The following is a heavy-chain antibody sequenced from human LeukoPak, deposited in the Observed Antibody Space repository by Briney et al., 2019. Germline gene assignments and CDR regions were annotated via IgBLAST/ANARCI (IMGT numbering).Heavy chain of an antibody. V-gene: IGHV3-20*04. Sequence: GGSLRLSCAASGFTFDDYGMSWVRQAPGKGLEWVSGINWNGGSTGYADSVKGRFTISRDNAENSLYLQMNSLRAEDTALYYCARVYSNYVFSYYYYMDVWGKGTTVTVSS. CDR3: ARVYSNYVFSYYYYMDV. D-gene: IGHD4-11*01. CDR2: INWNGGST. J-gene: IGHJ6*03. CDR1: GFTFDDYG.